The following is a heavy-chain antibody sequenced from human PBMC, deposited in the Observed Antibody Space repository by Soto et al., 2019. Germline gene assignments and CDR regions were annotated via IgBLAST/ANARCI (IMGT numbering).Heavy chain of an antibody. Sequence: SVKVSCKASGGTFSSYAISWVRQAPGQGLEWMGGIIPIFGTANYAQKFQGRVTITADESTSTAYMELSSLRSEDTAVYYCARHGSNDHPLYYGMDVWGQGTTVTAP. D-gene: IGHD2-8*01. J-gene: IGHJ6*02. CDR2: IIPIFGTA. CDR1: GGTFSSYA. V-gene: IGHV1-69*13. CDR3: ARHGSNDHPLYYGMDV.